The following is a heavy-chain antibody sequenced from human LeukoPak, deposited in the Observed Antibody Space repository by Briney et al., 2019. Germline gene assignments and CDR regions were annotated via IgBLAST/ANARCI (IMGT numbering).Heavy chain of an antibody. Sequence: SETLSLTCTVSGGSISSYYWSWIRQPPGKGLEWIGYIYTSGRTNYNPSLKSRVAISVDTSKNQFSLKLSSVTAADTAVYYCARSPFPIFFDYWGQGTLVTVSS. CDR1: GGSISSYY. V-gene: IGHV4-4*09. J-gene: IGHJ4*02. CDR3: ARSPFPIFFDY. D-gene: IGHD3-3*01. CDR2: IYTSGRT.